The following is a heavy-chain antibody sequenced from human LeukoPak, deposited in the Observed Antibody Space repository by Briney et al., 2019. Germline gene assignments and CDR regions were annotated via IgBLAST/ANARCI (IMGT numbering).Heavy chain of an antibody. CDR2: TYYRSKWYN. J-gene: IGHJ5*02. CDR1: GDSVSSHNTA. Sequence: SSQTLSLTCALSGDSVSSHNTAWNWIRQSPSRGLEWLGRTYYRSKWYNDYAVSVKSRLTIKPDTSNNQFSLQLNSVTPEDTAVYYCARDSDYYASGTYYRVGFDPWGQGTLVTVSS. CDR3: ARDSDYYASGTYYRVGFDP. V-gene: IGHV6-1*01. D-gene: IGHD3-10*01.